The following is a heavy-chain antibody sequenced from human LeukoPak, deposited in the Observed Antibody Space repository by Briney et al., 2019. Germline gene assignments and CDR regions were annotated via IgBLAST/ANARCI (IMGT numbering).Heavy chain of an antibody. CDR3: AHSLDSTSWYGYYYYMDV. Sequence: SGPALVKPTQTLTLTCSFSGFSVSTPGVGVGWVRQPPGKALEWLGFIYWDDDKRYSPSLKSRLTITKHTSKSQVVLTLTNVDPVDTATYFCAHSLDSTSWYGYYYYMDVWGKGTTVTVSS. CDR1: GFSVSTPGVG. D-gene: IGHD2-2*01. V-gene: IGHV2-5*02. CDR2: IYWDDDK. J-gene: IGHJ6*03.